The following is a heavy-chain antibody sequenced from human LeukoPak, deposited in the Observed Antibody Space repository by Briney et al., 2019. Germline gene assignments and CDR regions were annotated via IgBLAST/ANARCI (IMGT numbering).Heavy chain of an antibody. CDR1: GFTFSSYA. D-gene: IGHD6-19*01. Sequence: GGSLRLSCAASGFTFSSYAMIWVRQAPGNGLEWVSAISGSGDSTYYADSVKGRFTISRDNSKNTLYLQMNSLRAEDTAVYYCAKDSHPHTSSGWYYWGQGTLVTVSS. V-gene: IGHV3-23*01. J-gene: IGHJ4*02. CDR3: AKDSHPHTSSGWYY. CDR2: ISGSGDST.